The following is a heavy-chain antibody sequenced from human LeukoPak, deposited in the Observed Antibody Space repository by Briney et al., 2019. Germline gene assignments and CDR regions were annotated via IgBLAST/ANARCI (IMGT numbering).Heavy chain of an antibody. J-gene: IGHJ3*02. D-gene: IGHD2-2*01. V-gene: IGHV4-30-4*08. CDR1: GGSISSGDYY. CDR3: ARDLSEYQLLCEGSDAFDI. CDR2: IYYSGST. Sequence: PSQTLSLTCTVSGGSISSGDYYWSWIRQPPGKGLEWIGYIYYSGSTYYNPSLKSRVTISVDTSKNQFSLKLSSVTAADTAVYYCARDLSEYQLLCEGSDAFDIWGQGTMVTVSS.